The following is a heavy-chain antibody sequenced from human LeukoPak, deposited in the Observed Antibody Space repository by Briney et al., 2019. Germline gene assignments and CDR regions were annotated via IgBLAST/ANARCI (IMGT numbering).Heavy chain of an antibody. V-gene: IGHV3-7*03. Sequence: PGRSLRLSCAVSGFTFSSYWMSWVRQAPGKGLEWVANIHQDGGEKYYGDSMKGRFTISRDNAKNSVYLQMDSLRAEDTAVYCCARISEITVLGVIMRGHWHFDLWGRGTLVTVSS. D-gene: IGHD3-3*01. CDR2: IHQDGGEK. CDR1: GFTFSSYW. CDR3: ARISEITVLGVIMRGHWHFDL. J-gene: IGHJ2*01.